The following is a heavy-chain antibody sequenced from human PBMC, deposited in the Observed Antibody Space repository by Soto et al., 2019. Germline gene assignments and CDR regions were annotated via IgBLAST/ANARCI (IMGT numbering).Heavy chain of an antibody. CDR1: RVPSMDYY. CDR3: AIEPPVDPDYYAYPCCDY. V-gene: IGHV3-11*04. D-gene: IGHD3-16*01. J-gene: IGHJ4*02. Sequence: SCAASRVPSMDYYRSWIRKDTGKGLEWVSYISSRGSTIYYADSVKGRFTISRDNARKSLYLQMNSLRAEDTAVYYCAIEPPVDPDYYAYPCCDYWGQGTRVSVSA. CDR2: ISSRGSTI.